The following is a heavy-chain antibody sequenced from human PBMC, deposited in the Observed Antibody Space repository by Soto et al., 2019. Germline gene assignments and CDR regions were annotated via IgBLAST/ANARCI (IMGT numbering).Heavy chain of an antibody. Sequence: SETLSLTCAVYGVSFSGYYWSWIRQPPGKGLEWIGEINHSGSTNYNPSLKSRVTISVDTSKNQFSLKLSSVTAADTAVYYCARDTEAAAGTRDNYYYYYGMDVWGQGTTVTVSS. J-gene: IGHJ6*02. CDR1: GVSFSGYY. D-gene: IGHD6-13*01. V-gene: IGHV4-34*01. CDR2: INHSGST. CDR3: ARDTEAAAGTRDNYYYYYGMDV.